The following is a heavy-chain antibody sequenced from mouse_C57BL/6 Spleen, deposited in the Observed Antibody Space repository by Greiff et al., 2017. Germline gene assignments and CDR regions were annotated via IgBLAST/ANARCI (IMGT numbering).Heavy chain of an antibody. D-gene: IGHD1-1*01. Sequence: QVQLQQSGPELVKPGASVKLSCKASGYTFTSYDINWVKQRPGQGLEWIGWIYPRDGSTKYNEKFKGKATLTVDTASSTAYMELHSLTSEDSAVYFCARMMTTVVATGNFDYWGQGTTLTVSS. V-gene: IGHV1-85*01. CDR1: GYTFTSYD. J-gene: IGHJ2*01. CDR3: ARMMTTVVATGNFDY. CDR2: IYPRDGST.